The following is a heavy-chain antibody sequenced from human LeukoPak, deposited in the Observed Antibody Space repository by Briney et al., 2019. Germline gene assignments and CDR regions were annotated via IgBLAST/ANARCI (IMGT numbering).Heavy chain of an antibody. CDR2: IYYSGST. J-gene: IGHJ4*02. D-gene: IGHD4-17*01. Sequence: SETLSLTCTVSGGSISSYYWSWIRQPPGKGLEWIGYIYYSGSTNYNPSLKSRVTISVDTSKNQFSLKLSSVTAADTAVYYYARVTDTVTPAFDYWGQGTLVTVSS. CDR3: ARVTDTVTPAFDY. CDR1: GGSISSYY. V-gene: IGHV4-59*01.